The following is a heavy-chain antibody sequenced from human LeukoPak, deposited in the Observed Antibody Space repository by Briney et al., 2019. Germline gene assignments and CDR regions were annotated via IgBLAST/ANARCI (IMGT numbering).Heavy chain of an antibody. CDR2: INHSGST. CDR1: GGSFSGYF. CDR3: AREPEFNWFDP. D-gene: IGHD3-10*01. V-gene: IGHV4-34*01. J-gene: IGHJ5*02. Sequence: SETLSLTCAVYGGSFSGYFWSWIRQPPGKGLEWIGEINHSGSTNYNPSLKSRVTISVDTSKNQFSLKLSSVTAADTAVYYCAREPEFNWFDPWGQGTLVTVSS.